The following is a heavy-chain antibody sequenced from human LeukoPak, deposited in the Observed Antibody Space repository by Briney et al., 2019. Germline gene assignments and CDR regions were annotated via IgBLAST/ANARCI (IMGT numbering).Heavy chain of an antibody. Sequence: SETLSLTCAVYGGSLSGYYWSWIRQPPGKGLEWIGEINHSGSTNYNPSLKSRVTISVDTSKNQFSLKLSSVTAADTAVYYCARSNHRYYYGMDVWGQGTTVTVSS. J-gene: IGHJ6*02. CDR2: INHSGST. D-gene: IGHD1-14*01. CDR1: GGSLSGYY. V-gene: IGHV4-34*01. CDR3: ARSNHRYYYGMDV.